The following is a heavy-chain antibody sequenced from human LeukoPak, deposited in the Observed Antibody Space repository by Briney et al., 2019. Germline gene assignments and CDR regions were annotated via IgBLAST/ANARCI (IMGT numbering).Heavy chain of an antibody. CDR3: ARVRWGGLYYFDY. D-gene: IGHD3-16*01. V-gene: IGHV3-48*04. Sequence: GGSLRLSCAASGFTFSSYSMNWVRQAPGKGLEWVSYISSSSSTIYYADSVKGRFTISRDNAKNTLYLLINSLRAEDTAVYYCARVRWGGLYYFDYWGQGTLVTVSS. J-gene: IGHJ4*02. CDR2: ISSSSSTI. CDR1: GFTFSSYS.